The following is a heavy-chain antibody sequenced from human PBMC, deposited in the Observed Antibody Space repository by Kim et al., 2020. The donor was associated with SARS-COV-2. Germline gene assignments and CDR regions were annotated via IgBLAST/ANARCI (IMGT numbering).Heavy chain of an antibody. Sequence: GGSLRLSCAASGFTFNTYALAWVRQPPGKGLEWVSGSSGSGVSTYYSDSVKGRFTISRDNSLDTLYLHMHSLRAEDTAVYFCAKALNSMTFYSDNFVSYGAFDIRGQGTMVSVSS. J-gene: IGHJ3*02. V-gene: IGHV3-23*01. CDR1: GFTFNTYA. CDR3: AKALNSMTFYSDNFVSYGAFDI. D-gene: IGHD3-22*01. CDR2: SSGSGVST.